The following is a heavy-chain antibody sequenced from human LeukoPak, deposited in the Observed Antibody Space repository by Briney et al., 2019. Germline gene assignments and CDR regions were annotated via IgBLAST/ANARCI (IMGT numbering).Heavy chain of an antibody. CDR3: AKDTLLAAAPSRYYYGMDV. J-gene: IGHJ6*02. D-gene: IGHD6-13*01. CDR1: GFTFDDYA. V-gene: IGHV3-9*01. Sequence: PGGSLRLSCAASGFTFDDYAMHWVRQAPGKGLEWVSGISWNSGSIGYADSVKGRFTISRDNAKNSLYLQMNSLRAEDTALYYCAKDTLLAAAPSRYYYGMDVWGQGTTVTVSS. CDR2: ISWNSGSI.